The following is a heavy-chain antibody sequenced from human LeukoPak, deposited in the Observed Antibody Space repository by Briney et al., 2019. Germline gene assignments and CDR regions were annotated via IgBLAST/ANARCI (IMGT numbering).Heavy chain of an antibody. Sequence: GGSLRLSCAASGFTFSSYGMHWVRQAPGKGLEWVTFIRYDGNSKYYADSVKGRFTISRDNSKNTLYLQMNSLRAEDTAVYYCARDGSGRVPEMSAPDYWGQGTLVTVSS. CDR2: IRYDGNSK. CDR3: ARDGSGRVPEMSAPDY. J-gene: IGHJ4*02. CDR1: GFTFSSYG. V-gene: IGHV3-30*02. D-gene: IGHD3-10*01.